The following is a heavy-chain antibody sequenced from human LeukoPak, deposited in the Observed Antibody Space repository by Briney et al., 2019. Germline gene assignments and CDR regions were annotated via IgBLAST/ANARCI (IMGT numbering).Heavy chain of an antibody. J-gene: IGHJ3*02. CDR3: ASGNCSSTSCYPI. CDR2: VYPGDSDI. D-gene: IGHD2-2*03. Sequence: GESLQISCKGSGYTSTTYWIGWVRQLPGKGLEWMGIVYPGDSDIRHSPSFRGQVTISADKSISTAYLQWSSLKASDTAMYYCASGNCSSTSCYPIWGQGTMVTVSS. V-gene: IGHV5-51*01. CDR1: GYTSTTYW.